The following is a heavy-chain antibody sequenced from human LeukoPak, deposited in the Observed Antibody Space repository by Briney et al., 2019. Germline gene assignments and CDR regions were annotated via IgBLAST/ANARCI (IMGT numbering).Heavy chain of an antibody. V-gene: IGHV3-21*01. CDR1: GFTFSSYS. CDR3: ARDGESFTIFGVVRDYYYMDV. J-gene: IGHJ6*03. D-gene: IGHD3-3*01. Sequence: GGSLRLSCAASGFTFSSYSMNWVRQAPGKGLEWVSSISSSSSYIYYADSVKGRFTISRDNAKNTLYLQMNSLRAEDTAVYYCARDGESFTIFGVVRDYYYMDVWGKGTTVTVSS. CDR2: ISSSSSYI.